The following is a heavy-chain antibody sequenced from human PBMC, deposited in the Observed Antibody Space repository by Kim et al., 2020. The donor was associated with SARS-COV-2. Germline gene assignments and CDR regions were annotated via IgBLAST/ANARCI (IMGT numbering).Heavy chain of an antibody. Sequence: NYAQKFQGRVTIAADESTSTADMERSSLRSEDTAVYYCAGATVGSNWFDPWGQGTLVTVSS. D-gene: IGHD2-15*01. J-gene: IGHJ5*02. V-gene: IGHV1-69*01. CDR3: AGATVGSNWFDP.